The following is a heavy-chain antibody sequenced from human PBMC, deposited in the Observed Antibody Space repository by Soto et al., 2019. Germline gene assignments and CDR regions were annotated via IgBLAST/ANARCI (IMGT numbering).Heavy chain of an antibody. CDR1: GGSISSGDYY. CDR2: IYYSGSI. CDR3: ARVRPRSAYYFDC. V-gene: IGHV4-31*03. D-gene: IGHD2-2*01. Sequence: PSETLSLTCTFSGGSISSGDYYLSWIRQHPGKGLEWIGYIYYSGSIYYNPSLKSRVTISVDTSKNQFSLRLSSVTAADTAVYYCARVRPRSAYYFDCWGQGTLVTVSS. J-gene: IGHJ4*02.